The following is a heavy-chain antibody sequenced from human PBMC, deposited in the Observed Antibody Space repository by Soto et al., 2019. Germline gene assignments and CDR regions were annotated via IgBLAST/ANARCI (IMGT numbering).Heavy chain of an antibody. D-gene: IGHD6-13*01. CDR3: AKRSPYSSDWYSPIFDY. CDR2: ISESGGST. V-gene: IGHV3-23*01. J-gene: IGHJ4*02. Sequence: GGSLRLSCAASGFSFSDYAMSWVRQAPGKGLEWVSVISESGGSTHYADSVRGRFTVSRDNSKNSLSLRMNSLRDEDTAVYFCAKRSPYSSDWYSPIFDYWGQGALVTVSS. CDR1: GFSFSDYA.